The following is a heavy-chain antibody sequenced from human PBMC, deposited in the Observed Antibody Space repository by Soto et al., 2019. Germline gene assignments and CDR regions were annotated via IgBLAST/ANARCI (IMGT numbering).Heavy chain of an antibody. D-gene: IGHD6-13*01. J-gene: IGHJ5*02. V-gene: IGHV3-74*01. CDR1: GFTFSSYW. Sequence: EVQLVESGGGLVQPGGSLRLSCAASGFTFSSYWMHWVRQAPGKGLVWVSRINSDGSSTSYADSVKGRFTISRDNAXKXLXXQMNRLRAADTAVYYCARDPSGYSSSWYVGYWFDPWGQGTLVTVSS. CDR3: ARDPSGYSSSWYVGYWFDP. CDR2: INSDGSST.